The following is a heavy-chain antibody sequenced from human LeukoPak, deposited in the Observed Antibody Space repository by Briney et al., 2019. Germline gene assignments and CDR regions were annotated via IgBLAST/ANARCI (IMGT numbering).Heavy chain of an antibody. J-gene: IGHJ4*02. CDR1: GFTFSSYA. CDR2: ISSNGGST. D-gene: IGHD3-22*01. V-gene: IGHV3-64*01. CDR3: ARGPYYYDSSGRLGD. Sequence: GGSLRLSCAASGFTFSSYAMHWVRQAPGKGLEYVSAISSNGGSTYYANSVKGRFTISRDNSKNTLYLQMGSLRAEDMAVYYCARGPYYYDSSGRLGDWGQGTLVTVPS.